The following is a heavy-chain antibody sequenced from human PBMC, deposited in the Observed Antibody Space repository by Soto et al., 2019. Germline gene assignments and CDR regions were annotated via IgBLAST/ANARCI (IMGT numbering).Heavy chain of an antibody. J-gene: IGHJ4*02. Sequence: ASVKVSCKASGYTFTSYYMHWGRQAPGQGREWMGIINPSGGSTSYAQKFQGRVTMTRDTSTSTVYMELSSLRSEDTAVYYCARSVLITGTYSSSTFDYWGQGTLVTVSS. CDR3: ARSVLITGTYSSSTFDY. D-gene: IGHD6-6*01. CDR2: INPSGGST. CDR1: GYTFTSYY. V-gene: IGHV1-46*01.